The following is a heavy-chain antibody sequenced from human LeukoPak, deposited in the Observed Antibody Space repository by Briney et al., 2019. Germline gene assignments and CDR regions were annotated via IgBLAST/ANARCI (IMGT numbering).Heavy chain of an antibody. CDR3: ARVNNYYDSSGYLYYFDY. V-gene: IGHV1-2*02. D-gene: IGHD3-22*01. CDR1: AYTFTGYF. CDR2: INPNSGGT. J-gene: IGHJ4*02. Sequence: ASVKVSCKASAYTFTGYFMHWVRQAPGQGLEWVGWINPNSGGTNYAQNFQGRVTMTRDTSISTAYMELSRLRSDDTAVYYCARVNNYYDSSGYLYYFDYWGQGTLVTVSS.